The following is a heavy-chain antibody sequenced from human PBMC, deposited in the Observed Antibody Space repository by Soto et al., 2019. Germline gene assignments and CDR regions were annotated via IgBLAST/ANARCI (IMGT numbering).Heavy chain of an antibody. Sequence: EVQLLDSGGHLVQPGGSLRLSCAASGFTISNYAMSWVRQAPGKGLEWVSTLSDRTYYTDSVRGRFTICRDTSENTLFLQMNSLGVEDTAVYYCARSLGPSRHFFDHWGQGTLVTVSS. CDR2: LSDRT. D-gene: IGHD3-16*01. CDR3: ARSLGPSRHFFDH. J-gene: IGHJ4*02. CDR1: GFTISNYA. V-gene: IGHV3-23*01.